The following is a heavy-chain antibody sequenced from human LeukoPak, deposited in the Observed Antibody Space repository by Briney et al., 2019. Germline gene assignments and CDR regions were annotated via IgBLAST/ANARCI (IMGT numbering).Heavy chain of an antibody. V-gene: IGHV3-7*05. CDR3: ARWYSGSGGWVLDY. Sequence: GGSLRLSCVGSGFSISNHQMNWVRQAPGKGLEWVAKIKQDGGEKHYMDSVKGRFTISRDNAKNSLFLQMTSLRVEDTAVYCCARWYSGSGGWVLDYWGQGTLVTVSS. J-gene: IGHJ4*02. CDR2: IKQDGGEK. CDR1: GFSISNHQ. D-gene: IGHD3-10*01.